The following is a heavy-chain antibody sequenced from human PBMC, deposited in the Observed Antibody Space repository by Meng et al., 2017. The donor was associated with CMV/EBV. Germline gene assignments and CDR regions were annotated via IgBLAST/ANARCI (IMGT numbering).Heavy chain of an antibody. V-gene: IGHV4-34*01. Sequence: SETLSLTCVIYGGSFNNYYWNWIRQPPGKGLEWIGEINHSGSTNYNPSLKSRVTISVDTSKNQFSLKLSSVTAADTAVYYCARAHEANWFDPWGQGTLVTVSS. J-gene: IGHJ5*02. CDR3: ARAHEANWFDP. CDR2: INHSGST. CDR1: GGSFNNYY.